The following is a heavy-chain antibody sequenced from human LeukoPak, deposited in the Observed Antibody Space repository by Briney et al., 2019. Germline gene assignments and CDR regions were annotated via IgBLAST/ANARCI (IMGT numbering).Heavy chain of an antibody. J-gene: IGHJ4*02. CDR3: ARVGSIVGATGDDY. CDR2: LSYDGSNK. Sequence: PGGSLRLSCAASGFTFSSYAMHWVRQAPGKGLEWVAVLSYDGSNKYYADSVKGRFTISRDNSKNTLYLQMNSLRAEDTAVYYCARVGSIVGATGDDYWGQGTLVTVSS. V-gene: IGHV3-30-3*01. D-gene: IGHD1-26*01. CDR1: GFTFSSYA.